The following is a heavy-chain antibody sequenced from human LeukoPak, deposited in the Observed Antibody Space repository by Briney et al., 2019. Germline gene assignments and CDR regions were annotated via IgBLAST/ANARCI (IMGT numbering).Heavy chain of an antibody. D-gene: IGHD6-13*01. J-gene: IGHJ5*02. CDR1: GYTFTSFD. V-gene: IGHV1-8*01. CDR3: ARGRKQQLVAFDP. Sequence: ASVKVSCKASGYTFTSFDINWVRQATGQGLEWMGWRNPNSGNTGYAQKFQRSVTIPRNPSIRTAYLELSSLRSEDTAVYYCARGRKQQLVAFDPWGQGTLVTVCS. CDR2: RNPNSGNT.